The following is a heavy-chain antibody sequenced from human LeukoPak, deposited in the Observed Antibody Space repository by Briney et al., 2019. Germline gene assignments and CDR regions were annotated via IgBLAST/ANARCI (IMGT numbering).Heavy chain of an antibody. J-gene: IGHJ4*02. CDR3: ARAGVAVAGTGYYFDY. Sequence: SETLSLTCAVYGGSFSGYYWSWIRQPPGKGLEWIGEINHSGSTNYNPSLKSRVTISVDTPKNQFSLKLSSVTAADTAVYYCARAGVAVAGTGYYFDYWGQGTLVTVSS. CDR1: GGSFSGYY. V-gene: IGHV4-34*01. CDR2: INHSGST. D-gene: IGHD6-19*01.